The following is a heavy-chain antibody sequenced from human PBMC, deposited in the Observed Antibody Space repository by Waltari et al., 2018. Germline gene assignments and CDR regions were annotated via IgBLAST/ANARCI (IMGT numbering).Heavy chain of an antibody. Sequence: QVQLQQWGAGLLKPSETLSLTCAVYGGSFSGYYWSWIRQPPGKGLEWIGEINHSGSTNYNPALNGRVTISVDTSKNQFSLKLSSVTAADTAVYYCARHDLCGGDCYHVDYWGQGTLVTVSS. CDR2: INHSGST. J-gene: IGHJ4*02. CDR1: GGSFSGYY. D-gene: IGHD2-21*01. CDR3: ARHDLCGGDCYHVDY. V-gene: IGHV4-34*01.